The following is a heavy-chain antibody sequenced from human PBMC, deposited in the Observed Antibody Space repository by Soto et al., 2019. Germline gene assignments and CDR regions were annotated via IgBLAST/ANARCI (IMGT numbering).Heavy chain of an antibody. CDR1: GGSISSSSYY. J-gene: IGHJ6*02. V-gene: IGHV4-39*01. CDR3: ASNGGNQNYYYYYGMDV. CDR2: IYYSGST. Sequence: QLQLQESGPGLVKPSETLSLTCTVSGGSISSSSYYWGWIRQPPGKGLEWIGSIYYSGSTYYNPSLKSRVTISVDTSKNQFSLKLSSVTAADTAVYYCASNGGNQNYYYYYGMDVWGQGTTVNVSS. D-gene: IGHD2-15*01.